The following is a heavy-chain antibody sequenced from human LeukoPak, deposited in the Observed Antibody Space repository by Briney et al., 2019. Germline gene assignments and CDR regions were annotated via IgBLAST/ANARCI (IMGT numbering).Heavy chain of an antibody. D-gene: IGHD3-10*01. CDR1: GFIFSSYE. CDR3: ARDRMVRGLISSPDY. Sequence: PGGSLRLSCAASGFIFSSYEMNWVRQAPGKGLEWISYISSSGSTIYYADSVKGRFTVSRDNAKNSLYLQMNSLRAEDTAVYYRARDRMVRGLISSPDYWGQGTLVTVSS. CDR2: ISSSGSTI. V-gene: IGHV3-48*03. J-gene: IGHJ4*02.